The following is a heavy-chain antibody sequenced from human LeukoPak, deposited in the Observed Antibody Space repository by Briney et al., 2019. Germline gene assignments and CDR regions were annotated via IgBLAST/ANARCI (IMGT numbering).Heavy chain of an antibody. V-gene: IGHV1-3*01. J-gene: IGHJ4*02. CDR1: GYTFTSYA. CDR2: INAGNGNT. CDR3: ARPSGELFPEYYFGY. D-gene: IGHD3-10*01. Sequence: ASVKVSCKASGYTFTSYAMHWVRQAPGQRLEWMGWINAGNGNTKYSQKFQGRVTITRDTSASTAYMELSSLRSEDTAVYYCARPSGELFPEYYFGYWGQGTLVTVSS.